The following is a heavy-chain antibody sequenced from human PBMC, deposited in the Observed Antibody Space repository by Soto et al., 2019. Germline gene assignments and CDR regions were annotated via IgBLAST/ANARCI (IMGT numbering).Heavy chain of an antibody. J-gene: IGHJ6*02. CDR2: IYYTGST. V-gene: IGHV4-30-4*01. CDR3: ARASVQIINSYRAMEV. CDR1: GDSITSDDYY. Sequence: QVQLQESGPGLLRPSQTLSLTCTVSGDSITSDDYYWTWIRQPPGKGLEWLGHIYYTGSTSYNPSLESRGSISLDTSKNPFSLRVRSVTAADTAVYYFARASVQIINSYRAMEVWGHRTSIIVSS. D-gene: IGHD3-10*01.